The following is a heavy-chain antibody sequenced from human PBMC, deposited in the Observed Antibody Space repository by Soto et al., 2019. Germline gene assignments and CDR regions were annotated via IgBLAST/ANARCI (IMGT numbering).Heavy chain of an antibody. Sequence: GASVKVSCKASGGTFSSYAISWVRQAPGQGLEWMGGIIPIFGTANYAQKFQGRVTITADESTSTAYMELSSLRSEDTAVYYCARVFTIFGVASDAFDIWGQGTMVTVS. D-gene: IGHD3-3*01. V-gene: IGHV1-69*13. CDR2: IIPIFGTA. CDR1: GGTFSSYA. CDR3: ARVFTIFGVASDAFDI. J-gene: IGHJ3*02.